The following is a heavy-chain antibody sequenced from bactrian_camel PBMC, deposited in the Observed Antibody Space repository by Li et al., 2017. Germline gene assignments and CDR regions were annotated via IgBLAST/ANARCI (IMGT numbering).Heavy chain of an antibody. D-gene: IGHD1*01. J-gene: IGHJ4*01. CDR2: IDTVDGGA. CDR1: EFSYRTKC. Sequence: HVQLVESGGGSVQTGGSLRLSCVASEFSYRTKCMGWFRTSPGTEREGVAVIDTVDGGANLADSVKGRFTISRDNVKNTVYLQLNSLTVEDTAVYYCSKDPQYVWSVAGAGACHYWGEGTQVTVS. CDR3: SKDPQYVWSVAGAGACHY. V-gene: IGHV3S1*01.